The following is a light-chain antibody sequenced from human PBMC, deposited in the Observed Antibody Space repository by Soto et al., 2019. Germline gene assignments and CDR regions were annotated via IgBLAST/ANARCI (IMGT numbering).Light chain of an antibody. Sequence: DIQMTQSPSSLSASVGDRVTITCRASESIARHLNWYQQKPGKAPKLLIYAASSLQNGVPSRFRGGGSGTDFTLTINNLQPEDFATYYCQRTYSTLSITFGQGTRLEIK. CDR2: AAS. J-gene: IGKJ5*01. CDR1: ESIARH. V-gene: IGKV1-39*01. CDR3: QRTYSTLSIT.